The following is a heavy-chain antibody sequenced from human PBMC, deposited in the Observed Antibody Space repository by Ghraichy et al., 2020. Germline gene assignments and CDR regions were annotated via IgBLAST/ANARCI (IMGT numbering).Heavy chain of an antibody. V-gene: IGHV4-34*01. CDR3: ARGAVFWSGCDFDY. J-gene: IGHJ4*02. Sequence: SQTLSLTCAVYGGSFSGYYWSWIRQPPGKGLEWIGEINHSGNTNYNPSLKSRVTISVDTSKNQFSLKLSSVTAADTAVYYCARGAVFWSGCDFDYWGQGTLVTVSS. CDR1: GGSFSGYY. CDR2: INHSGNT. D-gene: IGHD3-3*01.